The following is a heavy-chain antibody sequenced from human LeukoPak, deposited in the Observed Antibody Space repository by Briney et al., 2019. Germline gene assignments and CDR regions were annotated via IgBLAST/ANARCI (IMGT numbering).Heavy chain of an antibody. V-gene: IGHV4-39*01. Sequence: SETLSLTCTVSGGSISSSNYYWGWIRQPPGKGLEWIGSIYYSGSTYYNPSLKSRVTISVDTSKNQFSLKLSSVTAADTAVYYCARSRYSYGSIWGQGTLSPSPQ. J-gene: IGHJ4*02. CDR3: ARSRYSYGSI. CDR1: GGSISSSNYY. CDR2: IYYSGST. D-gene: IGHD5-18*01.